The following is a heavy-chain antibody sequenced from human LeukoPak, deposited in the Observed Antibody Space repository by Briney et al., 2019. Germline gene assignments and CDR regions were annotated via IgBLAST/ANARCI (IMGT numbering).Heavy chain of an antibody. CDR2: IGTAGDI. J-gene: IGHJ4*02. D-gene: IGHD5-18*01. Sequence: GGSLRLSCAASGFTFSNYDMHWVRQATGKGLEWVSGIGTAGDIYYPGSVKGRFTISRENAKNSLYLQMNSLRAGDTAVYYCARRATTERGYSYGLDYWGQGVLVTVSS. V-gene: IGHV3-13*01. CDR1: GFTFSNYD. CDR3: ARRATTERGYSYGLDY.